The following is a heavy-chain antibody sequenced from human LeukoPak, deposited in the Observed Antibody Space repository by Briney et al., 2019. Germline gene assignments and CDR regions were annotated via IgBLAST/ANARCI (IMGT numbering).Heavy chain of an antibody. CDR3: AKDYYYDSSGYYAYTYYFDY. CDR2: ISGSGGTT. V-gene: IGHV3-23*01. J-gene: IGHJ4*02. CDR1: GFTFSSYA. Sequence: GGSLRLSCAASGFTFSSYAMSWVRQAPGKGLEWVSAISGSGGTTYYSDSVKGRFTISRDNSKNTLFLQMSSLRAEDTAVYYCAKDYYYDSSGYYAYTYYFDYWGQGTLVTVSS. D-gene: IGHD3-22*01.